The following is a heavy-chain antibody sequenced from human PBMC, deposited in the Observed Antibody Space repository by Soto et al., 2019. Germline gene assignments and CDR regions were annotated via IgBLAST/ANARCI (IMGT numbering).Heavy chain of an antibody. Sequence: GASVKVSCKASGGTFSSYTISWVRQAPGQGLEWMGRIIPILGSTYYADSVKGRFTISRDNSKNTLYLQMNSLRAEDTAFYYCVRGASLNFDYWGQGTLVTVSS. J-gene: IGHJ4*02. CDR1: GGTFSSYT. CDR2: IIPILGST. CDR3: VRGASLNFDY. D-gene: IGHD1-26*01. V-gene: IGHV1-69*08.